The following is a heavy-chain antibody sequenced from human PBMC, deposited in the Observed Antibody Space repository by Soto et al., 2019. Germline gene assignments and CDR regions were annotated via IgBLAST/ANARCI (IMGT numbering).Heavy chain of an antibody. Sequence: PGESLKISCKGSGYSFSNYWIGWVRQMPGKGLEWMGIIYPGDSDTRYSPSFQGQVTISADKSITSAYLQWSSLKASDTAMYYCARRPRRGYSGSEYYYDYWGQGTLVTVSS. J-gene: IGHJ4*02. CDR3: ARRPRRGYSGSEYYYDY. CDR2: IYPGDSDT. CDR1: GYSFSNYW. D-gene: IGHD5-12*01. V-gene: IGHV5-51*01.